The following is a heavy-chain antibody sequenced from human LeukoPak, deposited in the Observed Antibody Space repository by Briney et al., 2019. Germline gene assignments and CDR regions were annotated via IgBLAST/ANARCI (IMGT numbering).Heavy chain of an antibody. CDR3: AREVTYGWLRGGGFDP. J-gene: IGHJ5*02. V-gene: IGHV4-4*07. D-gene: IGHD5-12*01. Sequence: SETLSLTCTVSGGSISSYYWSWIRQPAGKGLEWIGRIYTSGSTNYNPSLKSRVTMSVDTSKNQFSLKLGSVIAADTAVYYCAREVTYGWLRGGGFDPWGQGTLVTVSS. CDR2: IYTSGST. CDR1: GGSISSYY.